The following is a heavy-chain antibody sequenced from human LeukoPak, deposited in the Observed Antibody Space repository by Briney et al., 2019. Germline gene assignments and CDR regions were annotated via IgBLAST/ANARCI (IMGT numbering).Heavy chain of an antibody. J-gene: IGHJ4*02. CDR3: AKYSKYQQQPNFDY. Sequence: GGSLRPSCAASGFTFSSYAMSWVRQAPGKGLEWVSAISSSGGITYYADSVKGRFTISRDNSKNTLYLQMNSLRVEDTAVYYCAKYSKYQQQPNFDYWGQGTLVTVSS. D-gene: IGHD6-13*01. CDR2: ISSSGGIT. CDR1: GFTFSSYA. V-gene: IGHV3-23*01.